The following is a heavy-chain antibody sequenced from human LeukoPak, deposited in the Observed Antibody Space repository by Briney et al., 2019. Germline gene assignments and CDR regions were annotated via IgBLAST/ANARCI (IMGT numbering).Heavy chain of an antibody. V-gene: IGHV4-39*02. CDR1: GGSINSSSYY. CDR2: IYYSGTT. D-gene: IGHD4-17*01. Sequence: SETLSLTCTVSGGSINSSSYYWGWIRQPPGKGLEWIGSIYYSGTTHYNPSLRSRVTISVDTSKNQFSLKLSSVTAADTAVYYCAREEVYYGDFKIAYYFDYWGQGTLVTVPS. J-gene: IGHJ4*02. CDR3: AREEVYYGDFKIAYYFDY.